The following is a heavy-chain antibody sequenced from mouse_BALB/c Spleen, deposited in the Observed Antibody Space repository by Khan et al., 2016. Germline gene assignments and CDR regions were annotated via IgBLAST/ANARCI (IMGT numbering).Heavy chain of an antibody. CDR3: ARPGDVGAIAY. J-gene: IGHJ4*01. CDR2: INLDSSTI. CDR1: GFDFSRYW. Sequence: EGQLLESGGGLVQPGRSLKLSCAASGFDFSRYWMSWVRQAPGKGLEWIGEINLDSSTINYTPSLKDKFIISRDNAKNTLYLQMSKVRSEDTALYYCARPGDVGAIAYWGQGTSVTLSS. V-gene: IGHV4-1*02. D-gene: IGHD3-1*01.